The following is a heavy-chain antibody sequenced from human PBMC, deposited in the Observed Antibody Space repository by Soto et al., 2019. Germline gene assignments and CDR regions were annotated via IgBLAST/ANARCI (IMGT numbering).Heavy chain of an antibody. CDR3: ARTTYYYDSSGYDLEYYFDY. J-gene: IGHJ4*02. Sequence: SVKVSCKASGGTFSSYAISWVRQAPGQGLEWMGGIIPIFGTANYAQKFQGRVTITADESTSTAYMELSSLRSEDTAVYYCARTTYYYDSSGYDLEYYFDYWGQGTLVTVSS. CDR1: GGTFSSYA. CDR2: IIPIFGTA. D-gene: IGHD3-22*01. V-gene: IGHV1-69*13.